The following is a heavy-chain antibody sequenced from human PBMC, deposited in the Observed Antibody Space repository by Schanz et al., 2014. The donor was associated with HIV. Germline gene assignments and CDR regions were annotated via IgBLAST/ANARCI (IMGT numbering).Heavy chain of an antibody. CDR2: IKPNDGGT. D-gene: IGHD2-2*01. CDR3: ARSRFQLQWFDS. CDR1: GYTFVSYD. J-gene: IGHJ5*01. V-gene: IGHV1-2*02. Sequence: QVQLVQSGAEVKKPGASVRVSCKASGYTFVSYDINWIRQAPGQGLEWMGWIKPNDGGTKSAQKFLGRVTMTRDSSISTAYMELTRLTSDDTAVYYCARSRFQLQWFDSWGQGTLVTVSS.